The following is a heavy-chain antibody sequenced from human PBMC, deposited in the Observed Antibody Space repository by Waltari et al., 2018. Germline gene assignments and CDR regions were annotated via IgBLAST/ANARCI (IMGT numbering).Heavy chain of an antibody. V-gene: IGHV4-31*01. CDR1: GGSISSGGYY. D-gene: IGHD4-17*01. CDR2: SYHSGST. J-gene: IGHJ4*02. Sequence: QVQLQESGPGLVKPSQTLSLTCTVSGGSISSGGYYWSWIRQRPGKGLEGIGYSYHSGSTNDHPSPMSQAIVSVDGSKNQFSLEVRWVWAGDTTAYWCAREATGTSDYCDCWGQGTLVRVSS. CDR3: AREATGTSDYCDC.